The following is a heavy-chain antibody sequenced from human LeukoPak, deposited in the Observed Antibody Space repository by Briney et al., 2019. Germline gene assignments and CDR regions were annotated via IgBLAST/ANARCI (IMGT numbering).Heavy chain of an antibody. V-gene: IGHV4-59*01. CDR1: GGSISSYY. Sequence: SETLSLTCTVSGGSISSYYWSWIRQPPGKGLEWIWYSYYSGSTNYNPSLKSRVTISVDTSKNQFSLKLSSVDAADTAVYYCARERHPAVPAATWFDLWRQGTLVTVSS. CDR3: ARERHPAVPAATWFDL. D-gene: IGHD2-2*01. J-gene: IGHJ5*02. CDR2: SYYSGST.